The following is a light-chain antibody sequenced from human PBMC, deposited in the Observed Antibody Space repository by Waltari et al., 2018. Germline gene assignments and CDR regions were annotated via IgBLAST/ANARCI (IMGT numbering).Light chain of an antibody. CDR3: QVWDSSSDHVV. Sequence: SYVLTQPPSVSVAPGKTASITCGGNNIGSKSVHWYQRKAGQAPELVIFYNDDRPSAFPERLSGSNSGNTATLTISRVEAVDEADYYCQVWDSSSDHVVFGGGTKLTVL. CDR1: NIGSKS. J-gene: IGLJ2*01. CDR2: YND. V-gene: IGLV3-21*04.